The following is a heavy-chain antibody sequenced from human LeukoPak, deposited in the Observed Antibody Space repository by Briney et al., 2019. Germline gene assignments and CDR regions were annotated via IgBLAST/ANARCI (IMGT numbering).Heavy chain of an antibody. CDR3: ARDMCGGECYPDF. CDR1: GFTVNSNY. CDR2: IWYDGSNK. J-gene: IGHJ4*02. D-gene: IGHD2-21*01. V-gene: IGHV3-33*08. Sequence: GGSLRLSCAASGFTVNSNYMSWVRQAPGKGLEWVAVIWYDGSNKYYADSVKGRFTISRDNSKNTLYLQMDSLRAEDTAVYYCARDMCGGECYPDFWGRGTLVTVIS.